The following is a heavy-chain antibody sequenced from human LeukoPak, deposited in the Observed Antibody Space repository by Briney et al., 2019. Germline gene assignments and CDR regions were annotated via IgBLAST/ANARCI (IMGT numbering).Heavy chain of an antibody. CDR3: ARVYSYVEISFDP. CDR1: LGSISRFL. Sequence: PSEALSVTCIVSLGSISRFLWSWMRPPPGGEVEGVGHIFFTGRTTYSPSLQCRVTIYIEKSKNQFSLKTSSVPAAYTAVYYCARVYSYVEISFDPWGHGTLVTVSS. V-gene: IGHV4-59*01. CDR2: IFFTGRT. J-gene: IGHJ5*02. D-gene: IGHD5-18*01.